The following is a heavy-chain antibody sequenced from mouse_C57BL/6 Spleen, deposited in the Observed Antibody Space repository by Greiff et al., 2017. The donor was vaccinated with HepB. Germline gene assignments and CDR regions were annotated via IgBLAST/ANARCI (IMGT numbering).Heavy chain of an antibody. D-gene: IGHD1-1*01. CDR3: ARTLVDYYGSSPYYFDY. CDR2: IYPGDGDT. V-gene: IGHV1-80*01. J-gene: IGHJ2*01. Sequence: VQLQQSGAELVKPGASVKISCKASGYAFSSCWMNWVKQRPGKGLEWIGQIYPGDGDTNYNGKFKGKATLTADKSSSTAYMQLSSLTSEDSAVYFCARTLVDYYGSSPYYFDYWGQGTTLTVSS. CDR1: GYAFSSCW.